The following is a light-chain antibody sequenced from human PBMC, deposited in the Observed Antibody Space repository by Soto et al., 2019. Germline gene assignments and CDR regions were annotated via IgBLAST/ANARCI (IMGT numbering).Light chain of an antibody. V-gene: IGLV2-14*02. CDR2: EGS. CDR3: SSYTGSSTLV. J-gene: IGLJ1*01. Sequence: QSALTQPASVSGSPGQSITISCTGTSSDVGSYNLVSWYQQHPGKAPKLMIYEGSKRPSGVSNRFSGSKSGNTASLTISGLQAEDEADYYCSSYTGSSTLVFGTGTKLTVL. CDR1: SSDVGSYNL.